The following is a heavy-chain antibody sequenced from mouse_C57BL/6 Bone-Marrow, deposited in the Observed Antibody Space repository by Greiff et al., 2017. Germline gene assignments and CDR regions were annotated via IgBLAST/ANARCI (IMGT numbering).Heavy chain of an antibody. D-gene: IGHD1-1*01. CDR2: INPNNGGT. V-gene: IGHV1-26*01. CDR3: ARDYGSSYDFDY. CDR1: GYTFTDYY. Sequence: VQLQQSGPELVKPGASVKISCKASGYTFTDYYMNWVKQSHGKSLEWIGDINPNNGGTSYNQKFKGKAKLTVDKSSSTAYMELRSLTSEDSAVYYCARDYGSSYDFDYWGQGTTLTVSS. J-gene: IGHJ2*01.